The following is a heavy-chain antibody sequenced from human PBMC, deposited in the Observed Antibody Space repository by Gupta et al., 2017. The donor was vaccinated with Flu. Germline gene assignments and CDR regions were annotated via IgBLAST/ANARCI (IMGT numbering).Heavy chain of an antibody. D-gene: IGHD3-10*01. CDR2: IYWDDDK. CDR3: AHRMVRGIIRAGMGTFDY. V-gene: IGHV2-5*02. J-gene: IGHJ4*02. Sequence: VGWIRQPPGKALEWLAVIYWDDDKRYSPSLNNRLTITRDTSKNQVVLTMTNMDPMDAATYYCAHRMVRGIIRAGMGTFDYWGQGTLVTVSS.